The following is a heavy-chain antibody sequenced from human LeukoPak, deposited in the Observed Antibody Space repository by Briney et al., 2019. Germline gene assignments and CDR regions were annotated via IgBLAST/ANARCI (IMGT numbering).Heavy chain of an antibody. CDR3: ARDPGFMARGSRRGYDDYYYSMAV. D-gene: IGHD3-10*01. CDR1: DYSISSAYY. Sequence: PSETLSLTYTVSDYSISSAYYWCWIRQPPGKGLEGIGSIDHTVSTYYNPSLKGRGTITVYTAKNQFSLKLSSVTPTDTAVDYFARDPGFMARGSRRGYDDYYYSMAVWGKGTTVTISS. V-gene: IGHV4-38-2*02. J-gene: IGHJ6*03. CDR2: IDHTVST.